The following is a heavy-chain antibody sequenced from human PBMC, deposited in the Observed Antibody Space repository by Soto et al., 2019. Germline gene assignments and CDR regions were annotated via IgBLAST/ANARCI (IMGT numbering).Heavy chain of an antibody. CDR3: ALVLHRGRAFDI. Sequence: QVQLVQSGAEVKKPGASVKVSCKASGYTFTSYYMHWVRQAPGQGLEWMGIINPSGGSTSYAQKFQGKVTMPRDTSTSTVYMELSSLRSEDTAVYSWALVLHRGRAFDIWGQGTMVTVSS. CDR1: GYTFTSYY. CDR2: INPSGGST. D-gene: IGHD2-15*01. J-gene: IGHJ3*02. V-gene: IGHV1-46*01.